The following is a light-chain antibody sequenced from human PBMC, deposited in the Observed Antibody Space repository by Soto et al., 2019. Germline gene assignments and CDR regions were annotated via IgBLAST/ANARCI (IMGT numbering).Light chain of an antibody. CDR1: SSDVGGYNY. CDR2: EVS. Sequence: QSVLTQPASVSGSPGQSITISCTGTSSDVGGYNYVSWYQQHPGKAPKLMIYEVSNRPSGVSNRFSGSKSGNTASLTISGLQAEDEADYYCSSYTSSSIPLFGGGTKLTVL. J-gene: IGLJ2*01. V-gene: IGLV2-14*01. CDR3: SSYTSSSIPL.